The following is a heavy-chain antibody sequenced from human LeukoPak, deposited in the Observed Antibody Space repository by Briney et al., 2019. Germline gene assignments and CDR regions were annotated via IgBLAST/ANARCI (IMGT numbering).Heavy chain of an antibody. J-gene: IGHJ4*02. Sequence: GGSLRLSCAASGFTFSNYWMTWVRQAPGKGLEWVAYIKQVGSEKYYVDSVTGRFTISRDNAKNSLYLQMNSLRAEDTAVYYCARKRMPWGSLRGGYFDYWGQGTLVTVSS. CDR1: GFTFSNYW. CDR3: ARKRMPWGSLRGGYFDY. D-gene: IGHD2-15*01. V-gene: IGHV3-7*03. CDR2: IKQVGSEK.